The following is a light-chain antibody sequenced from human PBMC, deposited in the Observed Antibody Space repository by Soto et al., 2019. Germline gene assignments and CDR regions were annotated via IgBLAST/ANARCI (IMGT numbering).Light chain of an antibody. Sequence: DIVKTQSPLFLSVTPGEPASISCKSXXXXXXXXGKTYLHWYLQRPGQSPQLLIYEVSNRFSGVPDRXSGSGSGTDFTLXXXXVEAEDAGVYYCMQGGTSGQVTKLEIK. CDR3: MQGGT. CDR1: XXXXXXXGKTY. CDR2: EVS. V-gene: IGKV2-29*03. J-gene: IGKJ2*01.